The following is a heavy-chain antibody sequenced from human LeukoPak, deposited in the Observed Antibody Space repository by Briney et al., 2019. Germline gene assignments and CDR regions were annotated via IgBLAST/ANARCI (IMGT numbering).Heavy chain of an antibody. CDR1: GFTFSSYS. CDR3: ARDFSCSGGSCSGAFDI. Sequence: PGGSLRLSCAASGFTFSSYSMNRVRQAPGKGLEWVANIKQDGSEKYYVDSVKGRFTISRDNAKNSLYLQMNSLRAEDTAVYYCARDFSCSGGSCSGAFDIWGQGTMVTVSS. D-gene: IGHD2-15*01. CDR2: IKQDGSEK. J-gene: IGHJ3*02. V-gene: IGHV3-7*01.